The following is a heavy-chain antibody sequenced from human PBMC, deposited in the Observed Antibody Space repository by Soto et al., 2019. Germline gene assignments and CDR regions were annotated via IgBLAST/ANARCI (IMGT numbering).Heavy chain of an antibody. J-gene: IGHJ6*02. CDR2: TYYSGST. V-gene: IGHV4-59*01. D-gene: IGHD3-9*01. CDR3: ARGRGYYDILTGYYHYYYGMDV. CDR1: GGSISSYY. Sequence: PSETLSLTCTVSGGSISSYYWSWIRQPPGKGLEWIGYTYYSGSTNYNPSLKSRVTISVDTSKNQFSLKLSSVTAADTAVYYCARGRGYYDILTGYYHYYYGMDVWGQGTTVTVSS.